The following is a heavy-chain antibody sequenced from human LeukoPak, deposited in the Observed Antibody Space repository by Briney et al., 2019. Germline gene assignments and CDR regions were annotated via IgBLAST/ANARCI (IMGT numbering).Heavy chain of an antibody. J-gene: IGHJ4*02. Sequence: GGSLRLSCGASGFTFSSSAMSWVRQAPGKGLEWVSSISGSGVSTYYADSVKGRFTISRDNSKNTLYLQMNSLRAEDTAVYYCAKVTYGSGTYGAFDYWGQGTLVTVSS. CDR3: AKVTYGSGTYGAFDY. CDR1: GFTFSSSA. CDR2: ISGSGVST. D-gene: IGHD3-10*01. V-gene: IGHV3-23*01.